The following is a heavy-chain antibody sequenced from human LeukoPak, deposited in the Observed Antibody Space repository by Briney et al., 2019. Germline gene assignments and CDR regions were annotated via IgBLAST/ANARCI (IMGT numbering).Heavy chain of an antibody. CDR1: GFTFSSYW. Sequence: PGGSLRLSCAASGFTFSSYWMSWVRQAPGKGLEWVANIKQDGSEKYYVDSVKGRFTISRDNAKNSLFLQMNSLRDEDTAVYSCARGGDGAPFYPDYWGQGTLVTVSS. V-gene: IGHV3-7*02. CDR2: IKQDGSEK. D-gene: IGHD4/OR15-4a*01. CDR3: ARGGDGAPFYPDY. J-gene: IGHJ4*02.